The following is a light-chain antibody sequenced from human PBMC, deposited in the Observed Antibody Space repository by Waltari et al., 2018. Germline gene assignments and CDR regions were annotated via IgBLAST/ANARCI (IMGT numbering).Light chain of an antibody. CDR1: QGVSSN. CDR2: GAS. J-gene: IGKJ4*01. Sequence: EVVMTQSPATLSVSPGERATLSCRASQGVSSNLAWHQQKPGQAPRLLIYGASTRATGIPARFSGSGSGTEFILTISSLQSEDVAVYYCQQYNNWPLTFGGGTKVEIK. CDR3: QQYNNWPLT. V-gene: IGKV3-15*01.